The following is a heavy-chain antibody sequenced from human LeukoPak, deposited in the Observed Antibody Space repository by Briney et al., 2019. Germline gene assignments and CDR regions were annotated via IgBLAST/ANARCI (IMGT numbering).Heavy chain of an antibody. J-gene: IGHJ4*02. CDR2: INPNSAGT. CDR1: GYTFTGYY. V-gene: IGHV1-2*02. Sequence: GASVKVSCKAFGYTFTGYYMHWVRQAPGQGLEWMGWINPNSAGTTYAQKFQGSVTMTRDTSISTAYMELSRLRSDDTAVYYCARDFTQNYFDTSGYPGDYWGQGTLVTVSS. D-gene: IGHD3-22*01. CDR3: ARDFTQNYFDTSGYPGDY.